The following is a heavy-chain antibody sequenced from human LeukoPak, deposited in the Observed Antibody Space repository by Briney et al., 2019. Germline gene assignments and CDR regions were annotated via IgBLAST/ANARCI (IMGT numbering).Heavy chain of an antibody. V-gene: IGHV3-74*01. CDR2: SNSDGTST. CDR3: ARGTVPPRLRILERSGSYYYGMDV. CDR1: GFTLSNYW. J-gene: IGHJ6*02. D-gene: IGHD3-3*01. Sequence: GGSLRLSCAASGFTLSNYWMHWVRQAPGKGLVWVSRSNSDGTSTSYADSMKGRFTISRDNAKNTLYLQMNSLRAEDTAVYYCARGTVPPRLRILERSGSYYYGMDVWGQGTTVTVSS.